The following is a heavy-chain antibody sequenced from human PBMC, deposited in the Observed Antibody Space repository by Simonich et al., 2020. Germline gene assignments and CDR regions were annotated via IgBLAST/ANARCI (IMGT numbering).Heavy chain of an antibody. V-gene: IGHV3-33*01. CDR2: EWYDGINK. D-gene: IGHD2-8*01. J-gene: IGHJ6*04. CDR1: GFTFSSYG. Sequence: QVQLVESGGGVVQPGRSLRLSCAASGFTFSSYGMHWVRQAPGKGLDVVAVEWYDGINKDYADSVKGRFTISRDNSKNTLYLQMNSLRAEDTAVYYCARDRCTNGVCLDVWGKGTTVTVSS. CDR3: ARDRCTNGVCLDV.